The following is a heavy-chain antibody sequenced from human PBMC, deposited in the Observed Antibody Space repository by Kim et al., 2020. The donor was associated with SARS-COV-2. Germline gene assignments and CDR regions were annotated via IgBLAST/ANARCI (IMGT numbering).Heavy chain of an antibody. J-gene: IGHJ4*02. V-gene: IGHV4-39*07. CDR3: ASLNGDYDFDY. CDR2: T. D-gene: IGHD4-17*01. Sequence: TYYNPSLKSRVTISVDTSKNQFSLKLSSVTAADTAVYYCASLNGDYDFDYWGQGTLVTVSS.